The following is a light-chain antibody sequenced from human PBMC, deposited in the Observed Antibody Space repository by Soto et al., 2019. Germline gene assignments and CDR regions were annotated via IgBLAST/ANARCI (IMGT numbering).Light chain of an antibody. CDR1: QSVSSSY. V-gene: IGKV3-20*01. CDR3: QQYGSSPYT. J-gene: IGKJ2*01. Sequence: EIVLTQSPGTLSLTPGERATLSCRASQSVSSSYLAWYQQKHGQAPRLLIYGASSRATGIPDRFSGSGSGTDFTLTISTLESEDSGVYYCQQYGSSPYTFGQVTKLEIK. CDR2: GAS.